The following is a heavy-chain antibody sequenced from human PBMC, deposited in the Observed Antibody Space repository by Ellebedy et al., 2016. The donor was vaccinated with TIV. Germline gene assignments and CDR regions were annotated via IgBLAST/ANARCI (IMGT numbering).Heavy chain of an antibody. CDR2: ISYGPNTI. J-gene: IGHJ4*02. CDR3: ARETGYSSSWHFDY. D-gene: IGHD6-13*01. V-gene: IGHV3-48*04. Sequence: GGSLRLSXAASGFTFNLYWMTWVRQTPGKGLEWVSYISYGPNTIYYADSVKGRFTISRDNAKDSLYLQMNSLRAEDTAVYYCARETGYSSSWHFDYWGQGTLVTVSS. CDR1: GFTFNLYW.